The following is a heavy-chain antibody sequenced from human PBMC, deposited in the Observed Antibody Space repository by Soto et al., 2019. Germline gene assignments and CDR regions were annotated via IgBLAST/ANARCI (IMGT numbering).Heavy chain of an antibody. V-gene: IGHV3-74*01. CDR1: GFTLNNYW. J-gene: IGHJ6*02. Sequence: GGSLRLSCEASGFTLNNYWMQWVRQAPGKGLVWVSFIGSDGTTTYYADSVKGRFTVSRDNAKNTLSLQMNSLRAEDTAVYYCVRDGRNYYGMDVWGQGTTVTVSS. CDR3: VRDGRNYYGMDV. CDR2: IGSDGTTT.